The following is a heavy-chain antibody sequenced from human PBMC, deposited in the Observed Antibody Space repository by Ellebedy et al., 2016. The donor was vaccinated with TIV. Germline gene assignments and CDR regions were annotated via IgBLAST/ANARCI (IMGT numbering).Heavy chain of an antibody. CDR3: ARGADSYGFFWFDP. CDR2: TYYSGST. D-gene: IGHD5-18*01. V-gene: IGHV4-59*01. Sequence: MPGGSLRLSCTVSGGSFSSYYWSWIRQPPGKGLEWIGYTYYSGSTNYNPSLKSRVTISVDTSKNQFSLKLSSVTAADTAVYYLARGADSYGFFWFDPWGQGTLVTVSS. CDR1: GGSFSSYY. J-gene: IGHJ5*02.